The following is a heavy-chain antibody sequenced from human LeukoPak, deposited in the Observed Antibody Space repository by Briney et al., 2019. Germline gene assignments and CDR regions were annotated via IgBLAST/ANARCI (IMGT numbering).Heavy chain of an antibody. J-gene: IGHJ4*02. CDR2: INPNSGGT. CDR1: GYTFTGYY. CDR3: ARDRHDILTGPSDY. D-gene: IGHD3-9*01. Sequence: ASVKVSCKASGYTFTGYYMHWVRQAPGQGLEWMGWINPNSGGTNYTQKFQGWVTMTRDTSISTAYMELSRLRSEDTAVYYCARDRHDILTGPSDYWGQGTLVTVSS. V-gene: IGHV1-2*04.